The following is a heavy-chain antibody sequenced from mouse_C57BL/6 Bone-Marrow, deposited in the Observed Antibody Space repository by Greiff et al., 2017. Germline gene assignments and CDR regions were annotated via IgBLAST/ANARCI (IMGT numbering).Heavy chain of an antibody. CDR1: GYTFTTYP. D-gene: IGHD5-1*01. CDR2: FHPYNDDT. J-gene: IGHJ2*01. CDR3: ARSSTFFYYFDY. V-gene: IGHV1-47*01. Sequence: QVQLQQSGAELEKPGASVKMSCKASGYTFTTYPIEWMKQNHGKSLEWIGNFHPYNDDTKYNEKFKGKATLTVEKSSNTVYLELSRLTSDDSAVYYCARSSTFFYYFDYWGQGTTLTVSS.